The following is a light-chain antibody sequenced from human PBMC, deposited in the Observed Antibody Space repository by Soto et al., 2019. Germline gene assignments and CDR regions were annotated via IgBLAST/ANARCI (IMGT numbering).Light chain of an antibody. CDR2: TTS. CDR1: QSINSH. CDR3: QQSYNTPYT. Sequence: DIELTQSPSSLSASVGDRVIITCRASQSINSHLNWYQQKPGKAPKLLIYTTSSLQSGVPSRFSGSGSGTDFTLTISSLQPEDFATYYCQQSYNTPYTFGQVTKLEIK. V-gene: IGKV1-39*01. J-gene: IGKJ2*01.